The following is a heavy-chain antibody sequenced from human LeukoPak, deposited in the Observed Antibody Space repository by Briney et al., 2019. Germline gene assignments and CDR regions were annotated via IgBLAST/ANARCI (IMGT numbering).Heavy chain of an antibody. CDR2: IYYSGST. D-gene: IGHD4-17*01. CDR3: ARSGYGDYDPRAYYYYGMDV. CDR1: GGSISSYY. V-gene: IGHV4-59*01. Sequence: PSETLSLTCTVSGGSISSYYWRWIRQPPGKGLEWIGYIYYSGSTNYNPSLKSRVTISVDTSKNQFSLKLSSVTAADTAVYYCARSGYGDYDPRAYYYYGMDVWGQGTTVTVSS. J-gene: IGHJ6*02.